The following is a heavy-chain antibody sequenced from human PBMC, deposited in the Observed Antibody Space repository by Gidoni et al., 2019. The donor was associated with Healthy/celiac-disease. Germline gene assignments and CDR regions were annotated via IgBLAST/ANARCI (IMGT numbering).Heavy chain of an antibody. V-gene: IGHV4-34*01. J-gene: IGHJ6*02. CDR3: ARGPGTYYYLTKDYYGMDV. Sequence: IRQPPGKGLEWIGEINHSGSTNYNPSLKSRVTISVDTSKNQFSLKLSSVTAADTAVYYCARGPGTYYYLTKDYYGMDVWGQGTTVTVSS. CDR2: INHSGST. D-gene: IGHD3-10*01.